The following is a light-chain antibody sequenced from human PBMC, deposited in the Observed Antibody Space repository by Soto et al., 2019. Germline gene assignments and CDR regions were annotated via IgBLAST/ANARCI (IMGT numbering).Light chain of an antibody. J-gene: IGKJ1*01. CDR1: LKLGIST. V-gene: IGKV3-20*01. Sequence: LVMTPSAAPLSLSPGETDNLSCRTRLKLGISTSTCEQQKPGQAPRLIXDNTSSRATGIPDRFSGSGSATDFPLPISRLEPDDFAVYYFQQYGNSPWTFGQGTKVDI. CDR2: NTS. CDR3: QQYGNSPWT.